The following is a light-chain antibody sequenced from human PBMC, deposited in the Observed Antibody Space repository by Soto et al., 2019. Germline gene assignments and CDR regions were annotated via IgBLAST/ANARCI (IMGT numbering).Light chain of an antibody. Sequence: QSVLTQPPSVSAAPGQKVTISCPGSSSTIGNNYVSWYQQLPGTAPKLLIYENNKRPSGIPDRFSGSKSGTSATLGITGLQTGDEADYYCGTWDSSPSGGVFGGGTKVTVL. CDR1: SSTIGNNY. V-gene: IGLV1-51*02. J-gene: IGLJ2*01. CDR3: GTWDSSPSGGV. CDR2: ENN.